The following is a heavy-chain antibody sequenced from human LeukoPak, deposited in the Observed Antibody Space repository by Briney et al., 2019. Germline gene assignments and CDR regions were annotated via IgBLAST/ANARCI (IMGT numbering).Heavy chain of an antibody. CDR2: ISSSSSTI. D-gene: IGHD1-26*01. CDR1: GFTFSSYS. CDR3: AKVGSVGATRYGMDV. J-gene: IGHJ6*02. V-gene: IGHV3-48*01. Sequence: GGSLRLSCAASGFTFSSYSMNWVRQAPGKGLEWVSYISSSSSTIYYADSVKGRFTISRDNSKNTLYLQMNSLRAEDTAVYYCAKVGSVGATRYGMDVWGQGTTVTVSS.